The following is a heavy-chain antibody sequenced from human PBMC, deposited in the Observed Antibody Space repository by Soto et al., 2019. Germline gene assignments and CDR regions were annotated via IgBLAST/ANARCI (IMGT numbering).Heavy chain of an antibody. CDR3: AKSITMIVVVMAMDV. CDR1: GFTFSSYA. J-gene: IGHJ6*02. V-gene: IGHV3-23*01. CDR2: ISGSSGST. Sequence: GGSLRLSCAASGFTFSSYAMSWVRQAPGKGLEWVSAISGSSGSTYYADSVKGRFTISRDNSKNTLYLQMNSLRAEDTAVYYCAKSITMIVVVMAMDVWGQGTTVTVSS. D-gene: IGHD3-22*01.